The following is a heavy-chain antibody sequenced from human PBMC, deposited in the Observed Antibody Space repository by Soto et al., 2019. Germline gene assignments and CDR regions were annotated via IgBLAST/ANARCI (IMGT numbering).Heavy chain of an antibody. V-gene: IGHV1-8*01. CDR3: ARGEGYSGYDWFDP. Sequence: ASVKVSCKASGYTFTSYDINWVRQATGQGLEWMGWMSPNSGNTGYAQKFQGRVTMTRNTSISTAYMELSSLRSEDTAVYYCARGEGYSGYDWFDPWGQGTLVTVSS. CDR2: MSPNSGNT. J-gene: IGHJ5*02. CDR1: GYTFTSYD. D-gene: IGHD5-12*01.